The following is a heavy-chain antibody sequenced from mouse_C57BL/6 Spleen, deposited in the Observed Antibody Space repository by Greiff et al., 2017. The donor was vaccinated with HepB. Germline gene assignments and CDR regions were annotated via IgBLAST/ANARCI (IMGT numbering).Heavy chain of an antibody. D-gene: IGHD1-1*01. CDR3: ARSYYCGSSYPFFAY. Sequence: QVQLQQSGAELVRPGTSVKVSCKASGYAFTNYLIEWVKQRPGQGLEWIGVINPGSGGTNYNEKFKGKATLTADKSSSTAYMQLSSLTSEDSAVYFCARSYYCGSSYPFFAYWGQGTLVTVSA. V-gene: IGHV1-54*01. CDR2: INPGSGGT. J-gene: IGHJ3*01. CDR1: GYAFTNYL.